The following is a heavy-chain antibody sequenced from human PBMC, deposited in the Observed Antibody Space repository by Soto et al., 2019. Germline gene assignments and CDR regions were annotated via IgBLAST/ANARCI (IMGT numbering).Heavy chain of an antibody. Sequence: SETLSLTCTVSGGSISSGSYYWDWIRQPPGKGLEWIGNIYYSGSTNYNPSLKSRVTISVDRSKNQFSLKLSSVTAADTAVYYCARQLGGLDIWGQGTMVTVSS. CDR2: IYYSGST. D-gene: IGHD3-16*01. V-gene: IGHV4-39*01. CDR1: GGSISSGSYY. CDR3: ARQLGGLDI. J-gene: IGHJ3*02.